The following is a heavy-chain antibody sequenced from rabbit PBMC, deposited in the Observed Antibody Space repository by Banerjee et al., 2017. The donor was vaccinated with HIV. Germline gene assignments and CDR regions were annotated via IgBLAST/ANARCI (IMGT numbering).Heavy chain of an antibody. J-gene: IGHJ4*01. Sequence: QEQLVESGGGLVKPEGSLTLTCKASGFSLSENYAMCWVRQAPGKGLEWIGCINCVVHTAYYASWAKGRFTISKTSSTTVTLQMTSLTAADTATYFCARDNYDDYGDYDLWGPGTLVTVS. CDR3: ARDNYDDYGDYDL. V-gene: IGHV1S45*01. D-gene: IGHD2-1*01. CDR2: INCVVHTA. CDR1: GFSLSENYA.